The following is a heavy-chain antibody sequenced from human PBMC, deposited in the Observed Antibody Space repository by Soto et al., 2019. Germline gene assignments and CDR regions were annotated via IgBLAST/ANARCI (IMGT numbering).Heavy chain of an antibody. J-gene: IGHJ6*02. D-gene: IGHD3-22*01. Sequence: QVQLVQSGAEVKKPGSSVRVSCKASCGTPSHSAFSWVRQAPRQGLEWMGGIIPVFGIVKYAQNLEGRVTITSDESTNTGDLELTSLRYEDRAVYYCASGPIVVVGSRAYYGMDVWGQGTTVNFSS. CDR3: ASGPIVVVGSRAYYGMDV. V-gene: IGHV1-69*01. CDR1: CGTPSHSA. CDR2: IIPVFGIV.